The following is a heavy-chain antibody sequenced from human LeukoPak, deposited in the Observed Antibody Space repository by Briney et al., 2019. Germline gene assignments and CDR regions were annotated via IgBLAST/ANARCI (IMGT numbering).Heavy chain of an antibody. D-gene: IGHD1-26*01. CDR2: MNTNTGNP. J-gene: IGHJ5*02. CDR1: GYTFTSYG. Sequence: ASVKVSCKASGYTFTSYGISWVRQAPGQGLEWMGWMNTNTGNPTYAQGFTGRFVFSLDTSVSTAYLQISSLKAEDTAVYYCAPGRAFDPWGQGTLVTVSS. V-gene: IGHV7-4-1*02. CDR3: APGRAFDP.